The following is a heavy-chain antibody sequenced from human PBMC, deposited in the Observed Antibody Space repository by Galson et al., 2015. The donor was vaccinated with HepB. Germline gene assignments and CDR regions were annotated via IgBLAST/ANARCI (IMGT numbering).Heavy chain of an antibody. V-gene: IGHV1-8*01. CDR3: AWGEYCSSTSCYTPYYYGMDV. J-gene: IGHJ6*02. CDR1: GYTFTSYD. D-gene: IGHD2-2*02. Sequence: SVKVSCKASGYTFTSYDINWVRQATGQGLEWMGWMNPNSGNTGYAQKFQGRVTMTGNTSISTAYMELSSLRSEDTAVYYCAWGEYCSSTSCYTPYYYGMDVWGQGTTVTVSS. CDR2: MNPNSGNT.